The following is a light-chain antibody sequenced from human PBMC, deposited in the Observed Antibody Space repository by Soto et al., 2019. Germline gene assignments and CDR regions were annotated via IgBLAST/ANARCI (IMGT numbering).Light chain of an antibody. CDR2: YDD. CDR1: SSNIGNNA. CDR3: AAWDDSLNGPV. V-gene: IGLV1-36*01. Sequence: QAVVTQPPSVSEAPGQRVTISCSGSSSNIGNNAVNWYQQLPGKAPKLLIYYDDLLPSGVSDRFSGSKSGTSASLAISGLHSEDEADYYCAAWDDSLNGPVFGGGTKVTVL. J-gene: IGLJ3*02.